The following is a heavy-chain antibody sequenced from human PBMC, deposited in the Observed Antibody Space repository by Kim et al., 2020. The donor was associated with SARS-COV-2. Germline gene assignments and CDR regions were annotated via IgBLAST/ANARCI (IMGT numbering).Heavy chain of an antibody. Sequence: GGSLRLSCAASGFTFSSYWMHWVRQAPGKGLVWVSRINSDGSSTTYADSVKGRFTISRDNAKNTLYLQMNSLRAEDTAVYYCAREVRWYGGDYWGQGTLVTVSS. D-gene: IGHD2-15*01. CDR2: INSDGSST. J-gene: IGHJ4*02. V-gene: IGHV3-74*01. CDR3: AREVRWYGGDY. CDR1: GFTFSSYW.